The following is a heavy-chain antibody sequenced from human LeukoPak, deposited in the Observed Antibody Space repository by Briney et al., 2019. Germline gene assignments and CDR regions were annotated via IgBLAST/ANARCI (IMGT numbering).Heavy chain of an antibody. Sequence: SETLSLTCTVSGGSISSYYWSWIRQPPGKGLEWIAYISDIGSINYDPSLKSRVTISLDTSKNQLSLKLRSVTAADTAVYYCAGHHPRNTVDFWGQGTLVTVSS. CDR3: AGHHPRNTVDF. CDR1: GGSISSYY. D-gene: IGHD2-8*02. J-gene: IGHJ4*02. V-gene: IGHV4-59*08. CDR2: ISDIGSI.